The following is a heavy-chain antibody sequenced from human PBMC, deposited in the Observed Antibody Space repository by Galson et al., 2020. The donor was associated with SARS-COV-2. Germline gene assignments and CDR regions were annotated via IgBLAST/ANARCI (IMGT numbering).Heavy chain of an antibody. J-gene: IGHJ4*02. D-gene: IGHD3-3*01. CDR2: IYYSGST. CDR3: ARKRRYYDFWSGYPIDY. Sequence: SETLSLTCTVSGGSISSSSYYWGWIRQPPGKGLEWIGSIYYSGSTYYNPSLKSRVTISVDTSKNQFSLKLSSVTAADTAVYYCARKRRYYDFWSGYPIDYWGQGTLVTVSS. V-gene: IGHV4-39*01. CDR1: GGSISSSSYY.